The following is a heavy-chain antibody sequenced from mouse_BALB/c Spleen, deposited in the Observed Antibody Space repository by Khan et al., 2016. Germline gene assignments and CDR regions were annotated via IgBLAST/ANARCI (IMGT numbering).Heavy chain of an antibody. V-gene: IGHV6-6*02. D-gene: IGHD1-1*01. Sequence: EVKLEESGGGLVQPGGSMKLSCVASGFTFSNYWMNWVRQSPEKGLEWVAEIRLKSNNYATHYAESVKGRFNISRDDSKSSVYLQMNNVRGEDTGIYYCSKALYLLAYWGQGTLVTVSA. CDR3: SKALYLLAY. CDR2: IRLKSNNYAT. J-gene: IGHJ3*01. CDR1: GFTFSNYW.